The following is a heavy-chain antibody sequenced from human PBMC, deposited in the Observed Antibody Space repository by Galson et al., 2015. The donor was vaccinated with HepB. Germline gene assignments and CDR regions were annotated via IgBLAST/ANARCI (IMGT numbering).Heavy chain of an antibody. V-gene: IGHV3-23*01. CDR3: AKRPDRSGRGYYFDY. Sequence: SLRLSCAASGFTFSSYAMSWVRQAPGKGLEWVSAISGSGGSTYYADSVKGRFTISRDNSKNTLYLQMNGLRAEDTAVYYCAKRPDRSGRGYYFDYWGQGTLVTVSS. CDR1: GFTFSSYA. D-gene: IGHD1-26*01. J-gene: IGHJ4*02. CDR2: ISGSGGST.